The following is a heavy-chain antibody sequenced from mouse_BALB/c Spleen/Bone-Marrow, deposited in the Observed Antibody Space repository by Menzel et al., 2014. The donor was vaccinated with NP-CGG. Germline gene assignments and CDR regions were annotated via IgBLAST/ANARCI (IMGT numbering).Heavy chain of an antibody. CDR3: VSGKNYDYDY. CDR2: INSNGGST. CDR1: GFTFSSYG. J-gene: IGHJ2*01. V-gene: IGHV5-6-3*01. D-gene: IGHD2-4*01. Sequence: DVKLVESGGGLVRPGGSLKLSCAASGFTFSSYGMSWVRQTPGKRLELVANINSNGGSTYYTDSVKGPFTMSRDNSKNTVCQQMSMLKSEDQAMYYCVSGKNYDYDYWCQGTTLTVSS.